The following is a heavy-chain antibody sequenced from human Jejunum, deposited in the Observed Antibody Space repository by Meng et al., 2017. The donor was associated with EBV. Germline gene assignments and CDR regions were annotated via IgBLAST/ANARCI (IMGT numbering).Heavy chain of an antibody. CDR1: CDSIISRNW. CDR2: IYHSGST. D-gene: IGHD3-3*01. V-gene: IGHV4-4*02. CDR3: ARYGSGYFPALWY. J-gene: IGHJ4*02. Sequence: QPQAPGLACVTPSGTLSAPCPVSCDSIISRNWCSWVRQPPGKGLEWIGEIYHSGSTNYNPSLKSRVTISVDKSKNQFSLKLSSVTAADTAVYYCARYGSGYFPALWYWGQGTLVTVSS.